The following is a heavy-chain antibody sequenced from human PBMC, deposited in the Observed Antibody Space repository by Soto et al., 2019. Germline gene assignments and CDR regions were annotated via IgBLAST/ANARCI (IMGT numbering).Heavy chain of an antibody. CDR1: SGSISSSNW. V-gene: IGHV4-4*02. D-gene: IGHD6-13*01. CDR3: ARDRRAAAGTRVLGS. CDR2: IYHSGST. Sequence: QVQLQESGPGLVKPSGTLSLTCAVSSGSISSSNWWSWVRQPPGKGLEWIGEIYHSGSTNYNPSLKSRVTMSVDKSKHQFTLKLSSVTAADTAVYYCARDRRAAAGTRVLGSWGQGTLVTVSS. J-gene: IGHJ4*02.